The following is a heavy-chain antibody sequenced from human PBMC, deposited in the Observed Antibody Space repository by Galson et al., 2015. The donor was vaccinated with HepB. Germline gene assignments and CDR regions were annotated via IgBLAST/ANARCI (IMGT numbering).Heavy chain of an antibody. Sequence: SLRLSCAASGFTFSTYGMHWVRQAPGKGLEWVALVSYGGSGKYYADSVKGRFTISRDNSKNTLYLQMNSLRTEDTAVYYCAKERSSGTIDYWGQGTLVTVSS. J-gene: IGHJ4*02. V-gene: IGHV3-30*18. CDR1: GFTFSTYG. CDR2: VSYGGSGK. D-gene: IGHD1-7*01. CDR3: AKERSSGTIDY.